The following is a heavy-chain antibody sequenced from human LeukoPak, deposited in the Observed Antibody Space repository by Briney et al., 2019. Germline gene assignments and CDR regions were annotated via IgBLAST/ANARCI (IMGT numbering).Heavy chain of an antibody. CDR2: ISNSDNYI. CDR1: GLIFNSYS. CDR3: ARIPDRYYYDSSGYH. J-gene: IGHJ4*02. Sequence: GGSLRLSCAVSGLIFNSYSMHWVRQAPGKGLEWVSSISNSDNYIHYVDSVKGRFTISRDNAKNSLYLQMNSLRAEDTAVYYCARIPDRYYYDSSGYHWGQGTLVTVSS. D-gene: IGHD3-22*01. V-gene: IGHV3-21*01.